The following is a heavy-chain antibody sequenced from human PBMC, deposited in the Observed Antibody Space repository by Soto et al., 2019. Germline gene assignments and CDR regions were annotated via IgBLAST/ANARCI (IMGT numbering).Heavy chain of an antibody. CDR3: ARGRETVTTLDY. Sequence: SVKVSCKASGGTFSSYAIRWVRQAPGQGLEWMGGIIPIFGTANYAQKFQGRVTITADKSTSTAYMELSSLRSEDTAVYYCARGRETVTTLDYWGQGTLVTVSS. CDR2: IIPIFGTA. V-gene: IGHV1-69*06. J-gene: IGHJ4*02. D-gene: IGHD4-17*01. CDR1: GGTFSSYA.